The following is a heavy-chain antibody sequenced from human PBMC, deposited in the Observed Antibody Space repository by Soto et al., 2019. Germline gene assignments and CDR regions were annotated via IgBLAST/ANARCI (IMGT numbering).Heavy chain of an antibody. D-gene: IGHD3-9*01. CDR2: ISAYNGNT. J-gene: IGHJ4*02. Sequence: QVQLVQSGAEVKKPGASVKVSCKASGYTFTSYGISWVRQAPGQVLEWMGWISAYNGNTNYAQKLQGRVTMTTDTSTSTAYMELRSLRSDDTAVYYCARASYDILTGYYRRLDYWGQGTLVTVSS. V-gene: IGHV1-18*01. CDR3: ARASYDILTGYYRRLDY. CDR1: GYTFTSYG.